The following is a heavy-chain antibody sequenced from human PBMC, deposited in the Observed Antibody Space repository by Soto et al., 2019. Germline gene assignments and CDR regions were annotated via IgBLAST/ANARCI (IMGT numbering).Heavy chain of an antibody. CDR1: CYTFTSYG. CDR2: LSDHNGNP. V-gene: IGHV1-18*01. CDR3: ARGLRELDFWMGYLRFDY. J-gene: IGHJ4*02. Sequence: QVQLVQSGAEVKKPGASVKVSCTASCYTFTSYGISWVRQAAGQGLEWMGGLSDHNGNPNYAQKLQGRVNMTTDTSTSTAYMGLRPLRSDATAVYYCARGLRELDFWMGYLRFDYWGKGTMITVSS. D-gene: IGHD3-3*01.